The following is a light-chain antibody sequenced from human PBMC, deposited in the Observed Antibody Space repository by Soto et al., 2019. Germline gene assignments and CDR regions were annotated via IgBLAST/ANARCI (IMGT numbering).Light chain of an antibody. V-gene: IGLV2-14*01. J-gene: IGLJ1*01. Sequence: QSVLTQPASVSGSPGQSITISCTGSSSDVGGYKYVSWYQQHPGKAPKLMIYDVSNRPSGVSNRFSGSKSGNTASLTISGIQADDDADYYCCSYTSSSTLYGFGTGTKVTVL. CDR2: DVS. CDR3: CSYTSSSTLYG. CDR1: SSDVGGYKY.